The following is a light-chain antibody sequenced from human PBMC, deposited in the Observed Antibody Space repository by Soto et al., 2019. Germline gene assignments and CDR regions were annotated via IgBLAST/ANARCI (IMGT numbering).Light chain of an antibody. CDR2: AAS. Sequence: DIQMTQSPSSLSASVGDRVTISCRASQTVSNFLNWYRQKPGRAPELLIYAASNLQGGVPSRFSGSGSGTDFTLAINSLQPEDFATYYCQQTYGIPPTFGQGTNVEL. J-gene: IGKJ1*01. V-gene: IGKV1-39*01. CDR1: QTVSNF. CDR3: QQTYGIPPT.